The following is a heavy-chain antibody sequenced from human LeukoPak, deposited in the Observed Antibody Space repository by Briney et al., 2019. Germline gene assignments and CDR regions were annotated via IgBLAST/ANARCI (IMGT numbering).Heavy chain of an antibody. Sequence: GASVKVSCKASGYTFSDYYMHWVRQAPGQGLEWMGWINPNSGGTNYAQKFQGRVTMTRDTSISTAYMELSRLRSDDTAVYYCARSSGYYYYVDYWGQGTLVTVSS. V-gene: IGHV1-2*02. CDR3: ARSSGYYYYVDY. CDR2: INPNSGGT. J-gene: IGHJ4*02. CDR1: GYTFSDYY. D-gene: IGHD3-22*01.